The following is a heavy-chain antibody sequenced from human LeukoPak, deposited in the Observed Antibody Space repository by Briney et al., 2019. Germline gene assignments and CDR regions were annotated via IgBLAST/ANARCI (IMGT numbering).Heavy chain of an antibody. CDR2: IYHSGST. CDR1: GYSISSGNY. V-gene: IGHV4-38-2*02. Sequence: SETLSLTCTVSGYSISSGNYWDWIRQPPGKGLEWIGSIYHSGSTYYNPSLKSRVTISVDTSKNQFSLKLSSVTAADTAVYYCARKDSGSYYGAFDIWGQGTMVTVSS. CDR3: ARKDSGSYYGAFDI. D-gene: IGHD1-26*01. J-gene: IGHJ3*02.